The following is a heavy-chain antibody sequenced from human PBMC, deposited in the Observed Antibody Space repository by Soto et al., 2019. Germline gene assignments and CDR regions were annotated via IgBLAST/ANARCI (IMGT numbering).Heavy chain of an antibody. V-gene: IGHV5-51*01. Sequence: GESLKISCKGSGYSFTSYWIGWVRQIPGKGLEWMGIIYPGDSDTRYSPAFQGQVPRSADKSISTAYLQWSSLKASDTAMYYCARMDTAMVHSFDYWGQGTLVTVSS. D-gene: IGHD5-18*01. J-gene: IGHJ4*02. CDR3: ARMDTAMVHSFDY. CDR1: GYSFTSYW. CDR2: IYPGDSDT.